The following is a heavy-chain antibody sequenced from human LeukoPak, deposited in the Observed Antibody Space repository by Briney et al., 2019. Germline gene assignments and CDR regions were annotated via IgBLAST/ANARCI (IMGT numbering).Heavy chain of an antibody. CDR1: GDSVSSNSAA. V-gene: IGHV6-1*01. D-gene: IGHD3-10*01. CDR3: ARDITLDYYGSGSYYKDWFDP. CDR2: TYYRSKWYN. Sequence: SQTLSLTCAISGDSVSSNSAAWNWIRQSPSRGLEWLGRTYYRSKWYNDYAVSVKSRITINPDTSKNQFSLKLSSVTAADTAVYYCARDITLDYYGSGSYYKDWFDPWGQGTLVTVSS. J-gene: IGHJ5*02.